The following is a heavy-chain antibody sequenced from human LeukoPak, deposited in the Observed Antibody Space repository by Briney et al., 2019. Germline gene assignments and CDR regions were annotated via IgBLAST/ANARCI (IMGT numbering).Heavy chain of an antibody. CDR3: TRDRFYVWFDP. J-gene: IGHJ5*02. D-gene: IGHD3-16*01. CDR1: GFTFSSYA. CDR2: ISGSGGST. V-gene: IGHV3-23*01. Sequence: GGSLGLSCAASGFTFSSYAMSWVRQAPGKGLEWVSAISGSGGSTYYADSVKGRFTISRDNSKNTLYLQMNSLRAEDTAVYYCTRDRFYVWFDPWGQGTLVTVSS.